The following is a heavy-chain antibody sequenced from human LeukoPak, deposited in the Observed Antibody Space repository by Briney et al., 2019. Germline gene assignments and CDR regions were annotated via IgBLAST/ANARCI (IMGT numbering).Heavy chain of an antibody. Sequence: ASVTVSCTASGYTFPSYFMHWVRQAPGQGLEWMGIINPTGGSTTYAQKFQGRVTMTRDTSTSTVYMELSSLRSDDTAVYFCARGFMSAAGPCDYWGQGTLVTVSS. J-gene: IGHJ4*02. V-gene: IGHV1-46*01. D-gene: IGHD6-13*01. CDR3: ARGFMSAAGPCDY. CDR1: GYTFPSYF. CDR2: INPTGGST.